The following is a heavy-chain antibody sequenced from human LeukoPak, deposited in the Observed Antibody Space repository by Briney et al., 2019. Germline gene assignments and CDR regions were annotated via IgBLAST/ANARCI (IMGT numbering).Heavy chain of an antibody. CDR1: GFTFSSYS. D-gene: IGHD6-19*01. V-gene: IGHV3-21*01. J-gene: IGHJ4*02. CDR3: AKSSYSSGWYRFGY. CDR2: ISSSSSYI. Sequence: GGSLRLSCAASGFTFSSYSMNWVRQAPGKGLEWVSSISSSSSYIYYADSVKGRFTISRDNSKNTLYLQMNSLRAEDTAVYYCAKSSYSSGWYRFGYWGQGTLVTVSS.